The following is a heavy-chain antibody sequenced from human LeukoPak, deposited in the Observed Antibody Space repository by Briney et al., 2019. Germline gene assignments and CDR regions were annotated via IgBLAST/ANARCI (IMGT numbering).Heavy chain of an antibody. Sequence: GGSLRLSCAASGFTFSSYGMHWVRQAPGKGLEGVAVISYDGSNKYYADSVKGRFTISRDNSKNTLYLQMNSLRAEDTAVYYCAKDQDYGDFYGMDVWGQGTTVTVSS. CDR1: GFTFSSYG. J-gene: IGHJ6*02. CDR3: AKDQDYGDFYGMDV. V-gene: IGHV3-30*18. CDR2: ISYDGSNK. D-gene: IGHD4-17*01.